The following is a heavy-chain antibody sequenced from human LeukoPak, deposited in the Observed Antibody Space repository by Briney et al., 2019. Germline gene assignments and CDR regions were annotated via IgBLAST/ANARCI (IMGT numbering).Heavy chain of an antibody. CDR2: INHSGST. D-gene: IGHD6-25*01. J-gene: IGHJ6*03. Sequence: SETLSLTCAVYGGSFSGCYWSWIRQPPGKGLEWIGEINHSGSTNYNPSLKSRVTISVDTSKNQFSLKLSSVTAADTAVYYCARGPPAAYYYYYYYMDVWGKGTTVTVSS. CDR1: GGSFSGCY. CDR3: ARGPPAAYYYYYYYMDV. V-gene: IGHV4-34*01.